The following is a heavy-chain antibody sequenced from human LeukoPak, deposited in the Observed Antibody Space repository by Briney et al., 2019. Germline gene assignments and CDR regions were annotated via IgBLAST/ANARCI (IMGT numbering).Heavy chain of an antibody. CDR3: ARDPRFGSWFDP. D-gene: IGHD3-10*01. V-gene: IGHV3-74*01. J-gene: IGHJ5*02. CDR2: INSDGSST. Sequence: GGSPRLSCAASGFTFSSYWMHWVRQAPGKGLVWVSRINSDGSSTSYADSVKGRFTISRDNAKNTLYLQMNSLRAEDTAVYYCARDPRFGSWFDPWGQGTLVTVSS. CDR1: GFTFSSYW.